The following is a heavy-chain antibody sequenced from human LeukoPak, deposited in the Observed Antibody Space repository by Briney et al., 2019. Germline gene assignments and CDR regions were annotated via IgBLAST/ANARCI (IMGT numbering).Heavy chain of an antibody. Sequence: ASVKVSCKASGYTFTSYDINWVRQATGQGLEWMGWMNPNRGNTGYAQKFQGRVTTTRNTSISTAYMELSSLRSEDTAVYYCATNRYDFWSATYYYYYYMDVWGKGTTVTVSS. D-gene: IGHD3-3*01. CDR3: ATNRYDFWSATYYYYYYMDV. V-gene: IGHV1-8*01. J-gene: IGHJ6*03. CDR1: GYTFTSYD. CDR2: MNPNRGNT.